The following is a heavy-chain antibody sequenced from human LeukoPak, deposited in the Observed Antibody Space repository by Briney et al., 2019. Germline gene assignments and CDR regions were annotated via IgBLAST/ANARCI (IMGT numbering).Heavy chain of an antibody. CDR3: ARVYYDGSGYNFDY. J-gene: IGHJ4*02. D-gene: IGHD3-22*01. Sequence: SETLSLTCTVSGASISSYYWSWIRQPPGKGLEWIASRHYRGTTNYNPSLKSRVTISVDTSKNQFSLKLSSVTAADTAVYYCARVYYDGSGYNFDYWGQGTLVTVSS. V-gene: IGHV4-59*01. CDR1: GASISSYY. CDR2: RHYRGTT.